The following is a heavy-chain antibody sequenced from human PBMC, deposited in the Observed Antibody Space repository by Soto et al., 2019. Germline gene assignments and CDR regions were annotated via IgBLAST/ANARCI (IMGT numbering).Heavy chain of an antibody. J-gene: IGHJ6*01. CDR3: ARVKLDATTPKPGMDV. Sequence: PGGSLRLSCAASGFTFRDHYMDWVRQAPGKGLEWVCRIRNKANSYFKEYAASMKGRLTISRDESNNLLFLQMNGLKTEDSAVYGCARVKLDATTPKPGMDVWGRGNTVTAS. D-gene: IGHD2-15*01. V-gene: IGHV3-72*01. CDR1: GFTFRDHY. CDR2: IRNKANSYFK.